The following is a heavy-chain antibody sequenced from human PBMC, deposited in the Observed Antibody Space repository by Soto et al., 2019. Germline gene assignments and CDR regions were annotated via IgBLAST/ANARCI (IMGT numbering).Heavy chain of an antibody. CDR1: GFTFNRYN. J-gene: IGHJ4*02. D-gene: IGHD3-9*01. V-gene: IGHV3-21*01. CDR3: ARNYDILTGETTSDY. CDR2: ISSSAINI. Sequence: PGGSLRLSCAASGFTFNRYNMNWFRQAPGRGLEWVSYISSSAINIYYADSVKGRFTISRNNARNSLYLQMNSLRAEDTAVYYCARNYDILTGETTSDYWGQGTLVTVSS.